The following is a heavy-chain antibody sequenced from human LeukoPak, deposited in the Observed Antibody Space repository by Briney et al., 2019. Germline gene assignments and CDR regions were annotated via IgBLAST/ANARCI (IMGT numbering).Heavy chain of an antibody. Sequence: ASVKVSCKPSGYTFIGKYMHWVRQAPGQGLEWMGWINPNSGGTNYAQKFQGRVTLTRDTSISTAYMELSSLRSDDTAVYYCATFQVSVGGTGPQDYWGQGTLVTVSS. CDR2: INPNSGGT. CDR3: ATFQVSVGGTGPQDY. D-gene: IGHD6-19*01. J-gene: IGHJ4*02. V-gene: IGHV1-2*02. CDR1: GYTFIGKY.